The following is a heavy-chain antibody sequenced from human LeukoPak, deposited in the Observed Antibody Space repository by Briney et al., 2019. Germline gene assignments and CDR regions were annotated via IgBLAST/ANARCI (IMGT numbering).Heavy chain of an antibody. D-gene: IGHD5-18*01. CDR2: ISYDGSNK. CDR3: AKEKVDTAMISSFDY. J-gene: IGHJ4*02. Sequence: PGRSLRLSCAASGFTFSSYGMHWVRQAPGKGLEWVAVISYDGSNKYYADSVKGRFTISRDNSKNTLYLQMNSLRAEDTAVYYCAKEKVDTAMISSFDYWGQGTLVTVSS. V-gene: IGHV3-30*18. CDR1: GFTFSSYG.